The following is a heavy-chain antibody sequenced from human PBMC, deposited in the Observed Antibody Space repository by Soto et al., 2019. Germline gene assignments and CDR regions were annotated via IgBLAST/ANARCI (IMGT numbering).Heavy chain of an antibody. CDR1: GYTFINYG. CDR2: ISPYDGNR. V-gene: IGHV1-18*01. CDR3: ARGFLVGATEPNRCDP. D-gene: IGHD1-26*01. Sequence: QVQVVQSGGEVKKPGASVKVSCKASGYTFINYGITWVRQAPGQGLEWMGWISPYDGNRNSAQKFQGRVTMTRDTSTSTAYMELRSLRADDTAVYYCARGFLVGATEPNRCDPWGQGTLVTVSS. J-gene: IGHJ5*02.